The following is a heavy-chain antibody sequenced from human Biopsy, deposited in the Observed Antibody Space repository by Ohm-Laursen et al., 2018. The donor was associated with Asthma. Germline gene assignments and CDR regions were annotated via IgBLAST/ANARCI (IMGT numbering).Heavy chain of an antibody. CDR3: ARAVDYSHYYGIDV. D-gene: IGHD4-23*01. CDR1: GYTFNSAG. Sequence: ASAKVYCKTSGYTFNSAGITWGRQAPGQGLEWMGGSSVYNGNTKVAQKLQDRVTMITDTTTSTAYMELRSLRSDDTAVYFCARAVDYSHYYGIDVWGQGTTVTVS. CDR2: SSVYNGNT. V-gene: IGHV1-18*01. J-gene: IGHJ6*02.